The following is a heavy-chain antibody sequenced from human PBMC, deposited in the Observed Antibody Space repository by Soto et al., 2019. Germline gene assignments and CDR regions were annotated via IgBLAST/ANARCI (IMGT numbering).Heavy chain of an antibody. Sequence: SETLSLTCTVSGGSISSNIYYWGWIRQPPGKGLEWIGNIHYSGSTYYDSSLKSRVTITRDTSASTAYMELSSLRSEDTAVYYCARDLGGWPDYWGQGTLVTVSS. CDR2: IHYSGST. D-gene: IGHD2-15*01. V-gene: IGHV4-39*02. J-gene: IGHJ4*02. CDR1: GGSISSNIYY. CDR3: ARDLGGWPDY.